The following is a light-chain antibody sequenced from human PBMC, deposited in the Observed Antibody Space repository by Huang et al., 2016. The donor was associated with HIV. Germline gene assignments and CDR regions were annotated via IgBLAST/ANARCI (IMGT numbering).Light chain of an antibody. CDR3: QQWSNWPL. J-gene: IGKJ4*01. CDR2: DTS. Sequence: EIVLTQSPATLSLSPGERATLSCRASQSVSSFLAWYQQKPGQAPMLLIYDTSKRATVIPARFSGSGSGTDFTLTISSLEPEDVAVYYCQQWSNWPLFGGGTKVEIK. CDR1: QSVSSF. V-gene: IGKV3-11*01.